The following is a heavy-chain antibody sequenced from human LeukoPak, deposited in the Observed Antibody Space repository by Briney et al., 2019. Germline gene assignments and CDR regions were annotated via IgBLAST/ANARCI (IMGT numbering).Heavy chain of an antibody. D-gene: IGHD6-13*01. V-gene: IGHV3-30-3*01. Sequence: GGSMRLSCAASGFRFSDYAVHWLRQAPGKGLEWVAIISHNGGVTDHTDSVKGRFSVSRDNSDYFLYLQMDNLRLDDTAVYYCARDEGHSTNWGLFDFWGQGSLVTVS. CDR3: ARDEGHSTNWGLFDF. J-gene: IGHJ4*02. CDR1: GFRFSDYA. CDR2: ISHNGGVT.